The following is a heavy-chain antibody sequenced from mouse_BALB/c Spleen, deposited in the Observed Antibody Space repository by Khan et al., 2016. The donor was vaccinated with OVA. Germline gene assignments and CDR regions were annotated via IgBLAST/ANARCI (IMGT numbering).Heavy chain of an antibody. CDR3: ADDLAGSCAY. Sequence: EVQLVESGGDLVKPGGSLKLSCSASGFTFSSYSMSWVRQTLDKRLEWVASISSGGDYTYYPDCVKGRFTISRDNANNTLYLHMSDLTSEDTAMYYGADDLAGSCAYWGQGTLVTVSA. V-gene: IGHV5-6*01. D-gene: IGHD1-1*01. CDR2: ISSGGDYT. J-gene: IGHJ3*01. CDR1: GFTFSSYS.